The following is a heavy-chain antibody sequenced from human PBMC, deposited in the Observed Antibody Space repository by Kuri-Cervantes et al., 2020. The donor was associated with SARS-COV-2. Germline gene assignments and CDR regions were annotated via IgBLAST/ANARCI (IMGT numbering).Heavy chain of an antibody. V-gene: IGHV4-39*01. J-gene: IGHJ6*02. CDR3: ARLPSYYSYGMDV. Sequence: SETLSLTCTVSGGSISSSSYYWGWIRQPPGKGLEWIGSIYYSGSTYYNPSLKSRVTISVDTSKNQFSLKLSSVTAADTAVYYCARLPSYYSYGMDVWGQGTTVTVSS. CDR2: IYYSGST. CDR1: GGSISSSSYY.